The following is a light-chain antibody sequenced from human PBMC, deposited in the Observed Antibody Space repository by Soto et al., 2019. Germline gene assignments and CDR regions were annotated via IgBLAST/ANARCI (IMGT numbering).Light chain of an antibody. J-gene: IGKJ3*01. CDR2: LGS. CDR3: MQALQTSFT. Sequence: EIVMTQSPLSLSVTPGEPASIACRCSQSLLHRNGYNYLDWSLQQPGQPPQLLISLGSNRASGVPDRFSGSGSGTDFTLKISRVEAEDVGVYYCMQALQTSFTFGPGTKVDIK. V-gene: IGKV2-28*01. CDR1: QSLLHRNGYNY.